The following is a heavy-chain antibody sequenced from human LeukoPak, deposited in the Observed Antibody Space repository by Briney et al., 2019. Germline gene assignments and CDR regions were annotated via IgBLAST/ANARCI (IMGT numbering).Heavy chain of an antibody. Sequence: PGRSLRLSCAASGFTFSSYAMHWVRQAPGKGLEWVAVISYDGSNKYYADSVKGRFTISRDNSKNTLYLQMNSLRAEDTAVYYCARRTPYGMDVWGQGTTVTVS. CDR1: GFTFSSYA. CDR3: ARRTPYGMDV. CDR2: ISYDGSNK. J-gene: IGHJ6*02. V-gene: IGHV3-30-3*01.